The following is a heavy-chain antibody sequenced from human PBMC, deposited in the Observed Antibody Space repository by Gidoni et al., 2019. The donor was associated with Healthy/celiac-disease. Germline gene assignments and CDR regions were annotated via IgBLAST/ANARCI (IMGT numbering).Heavy chain of an antibody. Sequence: QVQLVQSGAEGKKPGASVQVSCKASGYTFTSYAMHWVRQAPGQRLEWMGWINAGNGNTKYSQKFQGRVTITRDTSASTAYMELSSLRSEDTAVYYCARREGSSSVFRGYWGQGTLVTVAS. J-gene: IGHJ4*02. CDR3: ARREGSSSVFRGY. V-gene: IGHV1-3*01. D-gene: IGHD6-6*01. CDR1: GYTFTSYA. CDR2: INAGNGNT.